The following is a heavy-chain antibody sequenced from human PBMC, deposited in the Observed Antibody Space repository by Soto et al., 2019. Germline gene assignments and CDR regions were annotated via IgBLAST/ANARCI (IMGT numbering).Heavy chain of an antibody. CDR1: GNTFTSYY. V-gene: IGHV1-8*01. CDR2: INPNSGNI. D-gene: IGHD3-10*01. CDR3: ARGRASGSYYLLDY. Sequence: ASLKVSCTASGNTFTSYYINWVEQATVHGLEWMGWINPNSGNIGYAQKFQGRVTMTRDTAIRTAYMEVSRLRSDDTAVYYCARGRASGSYYLLDYWGQGTLVTVS. J-gene: IGHJ4*02.